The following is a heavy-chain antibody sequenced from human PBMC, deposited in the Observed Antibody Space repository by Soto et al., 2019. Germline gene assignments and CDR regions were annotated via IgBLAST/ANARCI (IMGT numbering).Heavy chain of an antibody. Sequence: SETLSLTCAVYGXXXXXXXXGWIRQPPGNGLEWIGEINHIGSTNYNPSLKSRVTISVDTSRHQFSLKLSSVTAADTAVYYCARATYYYDSSGYSVWGQGTLVTVSS. D-gene: IGHD3-22*01. V-gene: IGHV4-34*01. CDR3: ARATYYYDSSGYSV. CDR2: INHIGST. CDR1: GXXXXXXX. J-gene: IGHJ4*02.